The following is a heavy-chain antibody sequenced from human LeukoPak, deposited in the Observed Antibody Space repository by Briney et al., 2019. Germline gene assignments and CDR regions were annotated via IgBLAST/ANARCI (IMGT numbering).Heavy chain of an antibody. CDR3: AKYVSAKGPPYALDV. V-gene: IGHV3-66*01. CDR1: GITVSSNY. CDR2: IYGGGST. D-gene: IGHD2/OR15-2a*01. J-gene: IGHJ6*02. Sequence: GGSLRLSCAASGITVSSNYMSWVRQAPGKGLAWVSVIYGGGSTYYADSVKGRFTISGDNSKNTLYLQMNSLRAEDTAVYYCAKYVSAKGPPYALDVWGQGTTVTVSS.